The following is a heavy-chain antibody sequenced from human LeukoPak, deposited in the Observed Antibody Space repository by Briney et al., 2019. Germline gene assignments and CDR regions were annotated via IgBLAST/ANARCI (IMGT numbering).Heavy chain of an antibody. CDR3: AKTFGRNWGAPHGFDT. J-gene: IGHJ5*02. D-gene: IGHD7-27*01. CDR1: GFTFTNYA. CDR2: VGDNSGKP. V-gene: IGHV3-23*01. Sequence: GGSLRLSCAASGFTFTNYAMTWVCQPPGKGLELVSVVGDNSGKPYYAAPVKGRFTISRDNSKNKLSLQMDSLRAEDTAVYYCAKTFGRNWGAPHGFDTWGQGTLVTVSS.